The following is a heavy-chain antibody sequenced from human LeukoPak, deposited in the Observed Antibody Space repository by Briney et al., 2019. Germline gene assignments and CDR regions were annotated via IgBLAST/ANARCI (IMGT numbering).Heavy chain of an antibody. CDR1: GGSVSSGSYY. CDR2: IYYSGST. V-gene: IGHV4-61*01. Sequence: SETLSLTCTVSGGSVSSGSYYWSWIRQPPGKGLEGIGYIYYSGSTNYNPSLKSRVTISVDTSKNQFSLKLSSVTATDTAVYYCAARLTPRYYFDYWGQGTLVTVSS. CDR3: AARLTPRYYFDY. J-gene: IGHJ4*02. D-gene: IGHD2-15*01.